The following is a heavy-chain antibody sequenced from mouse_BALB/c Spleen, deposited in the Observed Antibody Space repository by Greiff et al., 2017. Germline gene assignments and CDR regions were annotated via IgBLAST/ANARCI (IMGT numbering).Heavy chain of an antibody. J-gene: IGHJ3*01. V-gene: IGHV1-54*01. CDR3: ARSNYRYDTAY. D-gene: IGHD2-14*01. Sequence: VQLQESGAELVRPGTSVKVSCKASGYAFTNYLIEWVKQRPGQGLEWIGVINPGSGGTNYNEKFKGKATLTADKSSSTAYMQLSSLTSDDSAVYFCARSNYRYDTAYWGQGTLVTVSA. CDR2: INPGSGGT. CDR1: GYAFTNYL.